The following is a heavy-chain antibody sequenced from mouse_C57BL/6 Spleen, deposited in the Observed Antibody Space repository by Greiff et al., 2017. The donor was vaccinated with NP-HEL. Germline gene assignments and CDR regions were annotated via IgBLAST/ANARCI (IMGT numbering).Heavy chain of an antibody. CDR1: GYTFTDYY. CDR3: ARNGGDYFDY. J-gene: IGHJ2*01. CDR2: INPNNGGT. Sequence: EVQLHQSGPELVKPGASVKISCKASGYTFTDYYMNWVKQSHGKSLEWIGDINPNNGGTSYNQKFKGKATLTVDKSSSTAYMELRSLTSYDSAVDYCARNGGDYFDYWGQGTTLTVSS. V-gene: IGHV1-26*01.